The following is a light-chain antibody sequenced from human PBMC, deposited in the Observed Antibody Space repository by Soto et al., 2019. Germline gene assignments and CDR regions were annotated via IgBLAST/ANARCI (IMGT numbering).Light chain of an antibody. Sequence: EIVMTQSPATLSVSPGASATLSCRASQSVDRKLVWYQQTPGQAPRLLIYAASTRATGIPARFRGSGSGTEFTLTISSLQSEDFAVYYCQQYTNWPKTFGQGTKVDI. CDR3: QQYTNWPKT. CDR2: AAS. CDR1: QSVDRK. V-gene: IGKV3D-15*01. J-gene: IGKJ1*01.